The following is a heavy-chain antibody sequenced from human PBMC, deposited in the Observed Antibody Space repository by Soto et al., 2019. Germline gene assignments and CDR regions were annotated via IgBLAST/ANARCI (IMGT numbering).Heavy chain of an antibody. V-gene: IGHV3-23*01. J-gene: IGHJ6*02. D-gene: IGHD3-10*01. CDR2: ISGSSGNT. Sequence: EVQLLESGGGLVQPGGSLRLSCAASGFTFSSYAMNWVRQAPGKGLEWVSGISGSSGNTYYADSVRGRFTISRDSSKNTLYLQMTSLRAEDTAVYHCAKLWFAESAYGMDVWGQGTTVTVSS. CDR3: AKLWFAESAYGMDV. CDR1: GFTFSSYA.